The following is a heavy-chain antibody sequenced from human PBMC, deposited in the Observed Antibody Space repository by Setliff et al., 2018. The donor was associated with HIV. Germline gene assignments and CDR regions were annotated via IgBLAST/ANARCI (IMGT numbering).Heavy chain of an antibody. Sequence: SETLSLTCDVFGASFSDFYWAWLRQPPGRGLEWIGDINHSGHTKYNPSLKSRLTLSVDTSKNRFSLNLKSVTAADTAVYYCASFPYYPSGSYSYWGQGTLVTVSS. J-gene: IGHJ4*02. CDR3: ASFPYYPSGSYSY. CDR1: GASFSDFY. CDR2: INHSGHT. D-gene: IGHD3-10*01. V-gene: IGHV4-34*01.